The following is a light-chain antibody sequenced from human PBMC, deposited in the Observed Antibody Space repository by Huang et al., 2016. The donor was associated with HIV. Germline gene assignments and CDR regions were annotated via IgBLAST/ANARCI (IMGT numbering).Light chain of an antibody. V-gene: IGKV3-15*01. Sequence: EIVMTQSPATLSLSPGERATLSCRASQSVNSKLAWYQQKPGQAPRRLSYGASTRATGVPGRFSGSGSWTEFTLTISSLQSEDFAVYYCQQYSKWPPNTFGQGTKLESK. CDR2: GAS. CDR1: QSVNSK. J-gene: IGKJ2*01. CDR3: QQYSKWPPNT.